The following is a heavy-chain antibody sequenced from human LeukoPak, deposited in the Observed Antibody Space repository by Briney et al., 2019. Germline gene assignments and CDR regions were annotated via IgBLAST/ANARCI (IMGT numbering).Heavy chain of an antibody. V-gene: IGHV4-34*01. J-gene: IGHJ4*02. D-gene: IGHD4-23*01. CDR2: INHSGST. Sequence: SETLSLTCAVYGGSFSGYYWSWIRQPPGKGLEWIGEINHSGSTNYNPSLKSRVTISVDTSKNQFSLKLSSVTAADTAVYYCARELRWVFDYSGQGTLVTVSS. CDR1: GGSFSGYY. CDR3: ARELRWVFDY.